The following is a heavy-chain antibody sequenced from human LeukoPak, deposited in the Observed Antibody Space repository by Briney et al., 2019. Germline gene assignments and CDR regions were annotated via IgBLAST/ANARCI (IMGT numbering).Heavy chain of an antibody. CDR3: ARLDTGDY. CDR2: ISYDGSNK. D-gene: IGHD5-18*01. V-gene: IGHV3-30-3*01. Sequence: WLEWVAVISYDGSNKYYADSVKGRFTISRDNSKNTLYLQMNSLRAEDTAVYYCARLDTGDYWGQGTLVTVSS. J-gene: IGHJ4*02.